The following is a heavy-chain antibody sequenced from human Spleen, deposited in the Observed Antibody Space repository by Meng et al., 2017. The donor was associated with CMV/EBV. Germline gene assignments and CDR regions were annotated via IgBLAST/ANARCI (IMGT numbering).Heavy chain of an antibody. V-gene: IGHV1-18*01. D-gene: IGHD2-2*01. CDR3: ATFDCSRTSCYASYYYYYGMDV. CDR2: ISGYDDDT. Sequence: ASVKVSCKASGYTFASYGISWVRQAPGHGLEWMGWISGYDDDTNYAQKFQGRVSVTTDSLTSTAYMELRSLRSDDTAMYYCATFDCSRTSCYASYYYYYGMDVWGQGTTVTVSS. J-gene: IGHJ6*02. CDR1: GYTFASYG.